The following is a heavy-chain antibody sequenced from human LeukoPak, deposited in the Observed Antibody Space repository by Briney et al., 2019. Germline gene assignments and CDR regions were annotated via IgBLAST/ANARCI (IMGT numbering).Heavy chain of an antibody. CDR3: AREIYYYDSSGYKSGCYFDY. CDR1: GGTFSSYA. D-gene: IGHD3-22*01. V-gene: IGHV1-69*05. CDR2: IIPIFGTA. J-gene: IGHJ4*02. Sequence: VKVSCKASGGTFSSYAISWVRQAPGQGLEWMGGIIPIFGTANYAQKFQGRVTITTDESTSTAYMELSSLRSEDTAVYYCAREIYYYDSSGYKSGCYFDYWGQGTLVTVSS.